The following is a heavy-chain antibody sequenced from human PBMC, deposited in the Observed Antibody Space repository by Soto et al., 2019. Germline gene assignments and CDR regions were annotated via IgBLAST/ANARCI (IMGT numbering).Heavy chain of an antibody. CDR3: AKDARGPQSLYVILTGYYTGGAFAI. CDR1: GFTFSSYA. V-gene: IGHV3-23*01. CDR2: ISGSGGST. J-gene: IGHJ3*02. D-gene: IGHD3-9*01. Sequence: GGSLRLSCAASGFTFSSYAMSWVRQAPGKGLEWVSAISGSGGSTYYADSVKGRFTISRDNSKNTLYLQMNSLRAEDTAVYYCAKDARGPQSLYVILTGYYTGGAFAIWGQGTMVIVSS.